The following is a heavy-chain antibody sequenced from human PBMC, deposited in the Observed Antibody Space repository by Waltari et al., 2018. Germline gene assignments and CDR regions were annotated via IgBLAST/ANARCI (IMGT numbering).Heavy chain of an antibody. Sequence: QVQLQESGPGLVKPSETLSLTCTVSGGSISSYYWSWIRQPPGKGLEWIGYIYYSGSTNDNPSLKSRVTISVDTSKNQFSLKLSSVTAADTAVYYCARGRDGSGLLTNDYWGQGTLVTVSS. CDR3: ARGRDGSGLLTNDY. J-gene: IGHJ4*02. V-gene: IGHV4-59*01. CDR2: IYYSGST. D-gene: IGHD3-10*01. CDR1: GGSISSYY.